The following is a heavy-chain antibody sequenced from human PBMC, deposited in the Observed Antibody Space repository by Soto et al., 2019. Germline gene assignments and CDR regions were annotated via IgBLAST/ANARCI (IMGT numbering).Heavy chain of an antibody. V-gene: IGHV3-30*18. CDR2: LSFDGSNK. D-gene: IGHD3-16*01. CDR1: GFTFSSYG. Sequence: QVQLVESGGGVIQPGRSLTLSCAASGFTFSSYGMHWVRQAPGKGLEWVASLSFDGSNKGHSDSVKGRFTVSRDNAKNTQYQQLNSLRPEDTAVYYCAKDRSHRDAYYYGLDVWGQGTTVTVS. J-gene: IGHJ6*02. CDR3: AKDRSHRDAYYYGLDV.